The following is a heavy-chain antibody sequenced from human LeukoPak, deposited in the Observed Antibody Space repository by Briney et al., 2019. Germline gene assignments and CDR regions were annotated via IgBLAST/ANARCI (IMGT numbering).Heavy chain of an antibody. CDR1: GDSINSLDL. CDR3: ARYSSSWYQGVGSFFDY. D-gene: IGHD6-13*01. V-gene: IGHV4-30-4*01. CDR2: IYYSGST. Sequence: SGTLSLTCTVSGDSINSLDLWSWVRQPPGKGLEWIGYIYYSGSTYYNPSLKSRVTISVDTSKNQFSLKLSSVTAADTAVYYCARYSSSWYQGVGSFFDYWGQGTLVTVSS. J-gene: IGHJ4*02.